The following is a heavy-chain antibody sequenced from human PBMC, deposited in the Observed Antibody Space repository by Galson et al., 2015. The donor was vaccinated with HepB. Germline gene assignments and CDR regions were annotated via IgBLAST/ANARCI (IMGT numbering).Heavy chain of an antibody. CDR3: AKLGSAGGFDY. CDR2: ISYDGTNE. Sequence: SLRLSCAASGFTFSCYGMEWVRQAPGKGLEWVAVISYDGTNEYYADSVRGRFTTSRGNSKNTLYLQMNSLRAEDTAVYFCAKLGSAGGFDYWGQGTLVTVSS. J-gene: IGHJ4*02. CDR1: GFTFSCYG. V-gene: IGHV3-30*18. D-gene: IGHD6-19*01.